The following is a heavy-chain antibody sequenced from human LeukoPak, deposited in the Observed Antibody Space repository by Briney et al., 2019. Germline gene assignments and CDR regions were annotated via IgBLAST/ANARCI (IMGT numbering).Heavy chain of an antibody. V-gene: IGHV1-46*01. CDR3: ARGRSYGMDV. CDR1: GYTFTSYY. CDR2: INPSGGST. Sequence: ASVKVSCKASGYTFTSYYMHWVRQAPGQGLEWMGIINPSGGSTSYAQKFQGRVTMTRDTSISTAYMELSRLRSDDTAVYYCARGRSYGMDVWGQGTTVTVSS. J-gene: IGHJ6*02.